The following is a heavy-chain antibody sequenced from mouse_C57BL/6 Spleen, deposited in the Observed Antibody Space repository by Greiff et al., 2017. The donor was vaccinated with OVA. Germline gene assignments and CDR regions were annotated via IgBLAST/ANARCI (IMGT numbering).Heavy chain of an antibody. CDR1: GYTFTSYW. CDR3: ASPAQATGYAMDY. D-gene: IGHD3-2*02. CDR2: IDPNSGGT. J-gene: IGHJ4*01. Sequence: VKLQQPGAELVKPGASVKLSCKASGYTFTSYWMHWVKQRPGRGLEWIGRIDPNSGGTKYNEKFKSKATLTVDKPSSTAYMQLSSLTSEDSAVYYCASPAQATGYAMDYWGQGTSVTVSS. V-gene: IGHV1-72*01.